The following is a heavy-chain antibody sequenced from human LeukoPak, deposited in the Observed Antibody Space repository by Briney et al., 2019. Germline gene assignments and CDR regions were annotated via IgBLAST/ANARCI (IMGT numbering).Heavy chain of an antibody. CDR3: AREREGVRSAFDI. D-gene: IGHD3-10*01. J-gene: IGHJ3*02. CDR2: IYSGGRT. V-gene: IGHV3-53*01. CDR1: GFTVSSNY. Sequence: GGSLRLSCAASGFTVSSNYTSWVRQAPGKGLEWVSVIYSGGRTDYADSVKGRFTISRDNSKNTLYLQMNSLRAEDTAMYYCAREREGVRSAFDIWGQGTMVTVSS.